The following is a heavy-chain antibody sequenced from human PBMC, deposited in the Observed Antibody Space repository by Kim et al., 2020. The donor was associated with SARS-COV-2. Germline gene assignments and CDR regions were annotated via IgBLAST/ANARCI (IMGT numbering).Heavy chain of an antibody. D-gene: IGHD6-13*01. J-gene: IGHJ3*02. CDR1: GFTFSDSA. CDR3: TRVPPYSNSWWDAFDI. V-gene: IGHV3-73*01. CDR2: IRSKANSYAT. Sequence: GGSLRLSCGASGFTFSDSAMYWVRQASGKGLEWVGRIRSKANSYATAYAASVKGRFTISRDDSKNTAYLQMNSLKAEDTAIYYCTRVPPYSNSWWDAFDIWGQGTMVTVSS.